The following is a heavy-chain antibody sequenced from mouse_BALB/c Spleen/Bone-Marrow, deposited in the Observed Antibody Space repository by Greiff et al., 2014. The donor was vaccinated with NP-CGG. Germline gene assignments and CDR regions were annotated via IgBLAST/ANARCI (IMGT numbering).Heavy chain of an antibody. CDR3: ARKLRYDGFDY. V-gene: IGHV1-7*01. D-gene: IGHD2-14*01. CDR2: INPSTGYT. CDR1: GYTFTSYW. J-gene: IGHJ2*01. Sequence: VHLVESGAELAKPGASVKMSCKASGYTFTSYWMHWVKQRPGQGLEWIGYINPSTGYTEYNQKFKDKATLTADKSSSTAYMQLNSFTTEETAVYYCARKLRYDGFDYRGQGSTLTVSS.